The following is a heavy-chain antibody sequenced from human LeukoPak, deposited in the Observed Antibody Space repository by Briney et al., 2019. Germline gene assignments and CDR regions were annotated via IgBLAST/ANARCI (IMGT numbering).Heavy chain of an antibody. Sequence: SDTLSHTCTHSGGSFSSSYYYWGWLRQSPRKGLGWIGSIYASDSSYYMRSLNILFTISVDTSKNQFSLKLSSVTAADSVVYYCSRHYGPWGQGTLVTVSS. CDR3: SRHYGP. V-gene: IGHV4-39*01. CDR2: IYASDSS. CDR1: GGSFSSSYYY. D-gene: IGHD4-17*01. J-gene: IGHJ5*02.